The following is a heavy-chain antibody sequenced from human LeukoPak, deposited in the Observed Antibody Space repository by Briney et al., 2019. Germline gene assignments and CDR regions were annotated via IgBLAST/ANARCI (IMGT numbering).Heavy chain of an antibody. CDR3: ARDRYYDSSGYYLDAFDI. V-gene: IGHV1-2*02. CDR1: GYTFTGYY. D-gene: IGHD3-22*01. J-gene: IGHJ3*02. Sequence: ASVKVSCKASGYTFTGYYMHWVRQAPGQGLEWMGWIKPNSGGTNYQGRVTMTSDTSISTAYMELSRLRSDDTAVYYCARDRYYDSSGYYLDAFDIWGQGTMVTVSS. CDR2: IKPNSGGT.